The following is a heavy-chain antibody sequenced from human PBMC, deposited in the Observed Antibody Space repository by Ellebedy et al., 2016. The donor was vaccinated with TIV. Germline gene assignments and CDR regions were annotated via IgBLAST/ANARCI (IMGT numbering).Heavy chain of an antibody. V-gene: IGHV3-48*04. Sequence: GESLKISCAGSGLTFSSYGMNWVRQAPGKGLEWVSYISSSSRTIYYADSVKGRFTISRDNAKNSLYLQMNSLRAEDTAVYYCASLGVRYCSGGSCYEASDYWGQGTLVTVSS. CDR3: ASLGVRYCSGGSCYEASDY. D-gene: IGHD2-15*01. J-gene: IGHJ4*02. CDR2: ISSSSRTI. CDR1: GLTFSSYG.